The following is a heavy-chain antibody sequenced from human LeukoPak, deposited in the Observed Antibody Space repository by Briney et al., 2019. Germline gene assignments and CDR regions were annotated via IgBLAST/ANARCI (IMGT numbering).Heavy chain of an antibody. Sequence: VASVKVSCKASGYTFTSYGISWVRQAPGQGLEWMGWISTYNGDTDYAQKLQGRVTMTTDTSTTTAYMELRSLRSDDTAVYYCARDYGSGTAPPYFDYWGQGTLVTVSS. J-gene: IGHJ4*02. CDR1: GYTFTSYG. V-gene: IGHV1-18*01. D-gene: IGHD3-10*01. CDR2: ISTYNGDT. CDR3: ARDYGSGTAPPYFDY.